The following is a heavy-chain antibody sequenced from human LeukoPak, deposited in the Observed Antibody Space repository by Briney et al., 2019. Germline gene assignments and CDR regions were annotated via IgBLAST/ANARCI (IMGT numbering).Heavy chain of an antibody. CDR1: GGTFSSYA. V-gene: IGHV1-2*02. Sequence: ASVKVSCKASGGTFSSYAISWVRQAPGQGLEWMGWINPNSGGTNYAQKFQGRVTMTRDTSISTAYMELSRLRSDDTAVYYCARDAYDCSSTSCYEEGKFDPWGQGTLVTVSS. CDR2: INPNSGGT. CDR3: ARDAYDCSSTSCYEEGKFDP. D-gene: IGHD2-2*01. J-gene: IGHJ5*02.